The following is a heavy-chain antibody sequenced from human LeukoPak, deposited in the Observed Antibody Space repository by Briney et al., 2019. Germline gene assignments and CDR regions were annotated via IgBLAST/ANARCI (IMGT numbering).Heavy chain of an antibody. CDR3: ARVVTMVRGVPRAFDM. V-gene: IGHV5-51*01. Sequence: GESLMISCRGSGYSFINYWIGWVRQMPGEGLEWIGIIYPGDSDTRHSPSFQGHVTISADKSSSTAYLQWSSLKASDTAMYYCARVVTMVRGVPRAFDMWGQGTMVTVSS. CDR2: IYPGDSDT. J-gene: IGHJ3*02. CDR1: GYSFINYW. D-gene: IGHD3-10*01.